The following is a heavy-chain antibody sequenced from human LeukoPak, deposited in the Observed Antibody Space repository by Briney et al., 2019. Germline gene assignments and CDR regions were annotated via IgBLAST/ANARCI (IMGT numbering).Heavy chain of an antibody. CDR2: IYYSGST. V-gene: IGHV4-39*07. CDR3: ARGDSSSSTDY. D-gene: IGHD6-13*01. Sequence: ASETLSLTCTVSGGSISSSSYYWGWIRQPPGKGLEWIGSIYYSGSTYYNPSLKSRVTISVDTSKNQFSLKLSSVTAADTAVYYCARGDSSSSTDYWGQGTLVTVSS. J-gene: IGHJ4*02. CDR1: GGSISSSSYY.